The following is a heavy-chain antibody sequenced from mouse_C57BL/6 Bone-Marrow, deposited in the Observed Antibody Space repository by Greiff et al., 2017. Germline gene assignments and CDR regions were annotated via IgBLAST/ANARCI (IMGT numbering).Heavy chain of an antibody. Sequence: DVTLVESGGGLVKPGGSLKLSCAASGFTFSSYAMSWVRQTPEKRLEWVATISDGGSYTYYPDDVKGRFTISRDNAKNNLYLQMSHLKSEDTAMDYCARYYYGSSRWYFDVWGTGTTVTVSS. CDR2: ISDGGSYT. CDR1: GFTFSSYA. CDR3: ARYYYGSSRWYFDV. D-gene: IGHD1-1*01. V-gene: IGHV5-4*03. J-gene: IGHJ1*03.